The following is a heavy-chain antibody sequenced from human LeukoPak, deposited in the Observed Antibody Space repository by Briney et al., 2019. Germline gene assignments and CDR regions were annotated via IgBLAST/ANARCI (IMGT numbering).Heavy chain of an antibody. CDR3: AKERDTAMVTIDY. V-gene: IGHV3-30*02. D-gene: IGHD5-18*01. J-gene: IGHJ4*02. CDR2: IRYDGSNK. CDR1: GFTFSSYG. Sequence: GGSLRLSCAASGFTFSSYGIHWVRQAPGKGLEWVAFIRYDGSNKYYADSVKGRFTISRDNSKNTLYLQMNSLRAEDTAVYYCAKERDTAMVTIDYWGQGTLVTVSS.